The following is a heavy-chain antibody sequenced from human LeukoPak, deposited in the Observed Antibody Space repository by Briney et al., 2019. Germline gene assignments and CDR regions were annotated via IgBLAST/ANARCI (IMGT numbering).Heavy chain of an antibody. CDR2: IRYDGSNK. J-gene: IGHJ4*02. CDR3: AKDAPYYYDSSGYGVY. Sequence: PGGSLRLSCAASGFTFSSYGMHWVRQAPGKGLEWVAFIRYDGSNKYYADSVKGRFTISRDNSKNTLYLQMNSLRAEDTAAYYCAKDAPYYYDSSGYGVYWGEGTLVTVSS. V-gene: IGHV3-30*02. CDR1: GFTFSSYG. D-gene: IGHD3-22*01.